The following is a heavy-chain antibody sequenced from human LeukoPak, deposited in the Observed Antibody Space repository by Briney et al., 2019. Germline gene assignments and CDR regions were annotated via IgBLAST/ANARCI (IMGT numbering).Heavy chain of an antibody. D-gene: IGHD6-13*01. CDR2: VSYGGSYK. J-gene: IGHJ4*02. V-gene: IGHV3-30*18. Sequence: GGSLGLSCAASGFTFSSYAMHWVRQAPGKGLEWVAIVSYGGSYKYYADSVKGRFTISRDNSKNTLYLQMNRLRPEDTAVYYCAKDRGGAGTPHLDYWGQGTLVTVSS. CDR3: AKDRGGAGTPHLDY. CDR1: GFTFSSYA.